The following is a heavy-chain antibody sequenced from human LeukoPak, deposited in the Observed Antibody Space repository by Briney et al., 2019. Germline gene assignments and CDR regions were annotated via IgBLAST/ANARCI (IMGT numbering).Heavy chain of an antibody. J-gene: IGHJ4*02. CDR1: GNYW. CDR3: VSFYETY. CDR2: INSDGSWT. V-gene: IGHV3-74*01. D-gene: IGHD2-2*01. Sequence: GGSLRLSCAASGNYWMHWVRQAPGKGLVWVSHINSDGSWTSYADSVKGRFTISKDNAKNTVYLQMNNLRAEDTAVYYCVSFYETYWGRGTLVTASS.